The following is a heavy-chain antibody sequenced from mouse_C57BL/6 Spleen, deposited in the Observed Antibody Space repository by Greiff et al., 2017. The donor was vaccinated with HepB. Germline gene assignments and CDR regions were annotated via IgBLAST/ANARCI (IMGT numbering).Heavy chain of an antibody. J-gene: IGHJ3*01. V-gene: IGHV6-6*01. CDR1: GFTFSDAW. Sequence: EVKLMESGGGLVQPGGSMKLSCAASGFTFSDAWMDWVRQSPEKGLEWVAEIRNKANNHATYYAESVKGRFTISRDDSKSSVYLQMNSLRAEDTGIYYCTRRLGQRAWFAYWGQGTLVTVSA. D-gene: IGHD3-3*01. CDR3: TRRLGQRAWFAY. CDR2: IRNKANNHAT.